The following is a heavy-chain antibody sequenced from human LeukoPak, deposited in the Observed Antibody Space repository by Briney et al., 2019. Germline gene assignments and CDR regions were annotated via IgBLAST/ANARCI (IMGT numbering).Heavy chain of an antibody. CDR2: IIPIFGTA. CDR1: GGTFSSYT. V-gene: IGHV1-69*05. D-gene: IGHD6-6*01. J-gene: IGHJ5*02. CDR3: ARSMGGELAARLNNWFDP. Sequence: GASVKVSCKASGGTFSSYTISWVRQAPGQGLEWMGGIIPIFGTANYAQKFQGRVTMTRDMSTSTVYMELSSLRSEDTAVYYCARSMGGELAARLNNWFDPWGQGTLVTVSS.